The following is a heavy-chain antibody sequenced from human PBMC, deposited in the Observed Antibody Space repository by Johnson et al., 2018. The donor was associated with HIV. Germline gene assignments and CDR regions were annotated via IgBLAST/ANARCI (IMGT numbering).Heavy chain of an antibody. Sequence: QVQLVDSGGGLVKPGGSLRLSCAASGFTFSDYYMSWIRQAPGKGLEWVSYISSSGSTIYYADSVKGRITISRDNAKNSLYLQMNSLRAEDPAVYYCARPWGVVTPPDAFDIWGQGTRVTVSS. CDR2: ISSSGSTI. J-gene: IGHJ3*02. CDR1: GFTFSDYY. CDR3: ARPWGVVTPPDAFDI. D-gene: IGHD3-3*01. V-gene: IGHV3-11*04.